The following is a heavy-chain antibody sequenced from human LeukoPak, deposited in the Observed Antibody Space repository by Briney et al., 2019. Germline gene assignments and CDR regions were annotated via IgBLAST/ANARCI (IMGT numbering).Heavy chain of an antibody. J-gene: IGHJ4*02. CDR2: NYYSGST. CDR1: GGSISSSTYH. Sequence: SETLSLTCSVSGGSISSSTYHWGWIRQPPGKGLEWIGYNYYSGSTNYNPSLKSRVTISVDTSKNQFSLKRSSVTAADTAVYYCARAGDYGDYYVVWGQGTLVTVSS. CDR3: ARAGDYGDYYVV. V-gene: IGHV4-61*05. D-gene: IGHD4-17*01.